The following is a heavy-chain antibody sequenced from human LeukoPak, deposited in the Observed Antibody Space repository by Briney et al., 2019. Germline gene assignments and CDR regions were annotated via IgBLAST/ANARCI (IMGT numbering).Heavy chain of an antibody. V-gene: IGHV4-59*01. CDR2: IYYSGST. Sequence: PETLSLTCTVSGGSISSYYWSWIRQPPGKGLEWIGYIYYSGSTNYNPSLKSRVTISVDTPKNQFSLKLSSVTAADTAVYYCARVAYYYDSSGYSHAFDIWGQGTMVTVSS. J-gene: IGHJ3*02. CDR3: ARVAYYYDSSGYSHAFDI. D-gene: IGHD3-22*01. CDR1: GGSISSYY.